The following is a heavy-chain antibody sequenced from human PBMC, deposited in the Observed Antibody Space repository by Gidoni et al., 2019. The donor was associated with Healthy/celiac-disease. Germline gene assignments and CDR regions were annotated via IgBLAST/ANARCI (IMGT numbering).Heavy chain of an antibody. CDR2: ISYDGSNK. D-gene: IGHD3-22*01. CDR3: AKNIAPHYYDSSGMDV. Sequence: SGAAYGCTFSSYGMHWVRQAPGKGLEWVAVISYDGSNKYYADSVKGRFTISRDNSKNTLYLQMNSLRAEDTAVYYCAKNIAPHYYDSSGMDVWGQGTTVTVSS. CDR1: GCTFSSYG. J-gene: IGHJ6*02. V-gene: IGHV3-30*18.